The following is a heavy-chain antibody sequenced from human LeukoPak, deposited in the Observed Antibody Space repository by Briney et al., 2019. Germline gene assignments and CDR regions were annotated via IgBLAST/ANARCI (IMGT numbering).Heavy chain of an antibody. J-gene: IGHJ5*02. V-gene: IGHV4-59*01. Sequence: SETLSLTCTISGGSISSYYWSWIRQPPGRGLEWIGYMYYTGTTNYNPSLKRRVTISVDTSKNQFSLKLNFVTAADTAVYYCARAGDGDYVHWFDPWGQGTLVTVSS. CDR3: ARAGDGDYVHWFDP. D-gene: IGHD4-17*01. CDR1: GGSISSYY. CDR2: MYYTGTT.